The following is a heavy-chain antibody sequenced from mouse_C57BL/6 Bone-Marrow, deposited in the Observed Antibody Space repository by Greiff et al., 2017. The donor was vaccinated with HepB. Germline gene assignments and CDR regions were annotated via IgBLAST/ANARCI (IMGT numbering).Heavy chain of an antibody. CDR3: ARGSGLRFDY. Sequence: EVQLQQSGAELVRPGASVKLSCTASGFNIKDDYMHWVKQRPEQGLEWIGWIDPENGDTEYASKFQGKATITADKSSSTAYMQLNSLTSEDSAVYFCARGSGLRFDYWGQGTTLTVSS. D-gene: IGHD3-1*01. J-gene: IGHJ2*01. CDR2: IDPENGDT. V-gene: IGHV14-4*01. CDR1: GFNIKDDY.